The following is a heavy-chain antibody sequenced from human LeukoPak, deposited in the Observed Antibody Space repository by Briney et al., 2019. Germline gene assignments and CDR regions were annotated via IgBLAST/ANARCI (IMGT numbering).Heavy chain of an antibody. V-gene: IGHV3-23*01. CDR1: GFAFSSYA. CDR2: LSCSGGST. J-gene: IGHJ4*02. CDR3: AKAGLGITMVRGVIPLPYYFDY. D-gene: IGHD3-10*01. Sequence: GSLPLASAASGFAFSSYAMSWVRPAPGKGREWVSALSCSGGSTYYADSVKGRFTISRDNSKNTLYLQMNSLRAEDTAVYYCAKAGLGITMVRGVIPLPYYFDYWGQGTLVTVSS.